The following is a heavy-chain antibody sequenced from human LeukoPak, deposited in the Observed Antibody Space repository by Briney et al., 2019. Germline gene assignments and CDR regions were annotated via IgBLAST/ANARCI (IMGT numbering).Heavy chain of an antibody. J-gene: IGHJ4*02. Sequence: GGSLRLSCAASGFSFTSYAMSWVRQAPGKGLEWVSGINGGGDKTYYRDSVRGRITISRDNSKNTLYLQMNSLRAEDTAIYYCAKSRGSTLFDSWGQGTLVTVSS. V-gene: IGHV3-23*01. CDR1: GFSFTSYA. D-gene: IGHD1-26*01. CDR3: AKSRGSTLFDS. CDR2: INGGGDKT.